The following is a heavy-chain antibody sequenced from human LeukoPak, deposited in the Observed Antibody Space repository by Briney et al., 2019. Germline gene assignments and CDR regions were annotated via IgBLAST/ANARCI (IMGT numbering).Heavy chain of an antibody. J-gene: IGHJ3*02. V-gene: IGHV3-48*03. CDR3: ARAGCGGDCYSPRPPALDI. Sequence: PGGSLRLSCAASGFTFSSYEMNWVRQAPGKGLEWVSYISSSGSTIYYADSVKGRFTISRDNAKNSLYLQMNSLRAEDTALYYCARAGCGGDCYSPRPPALDIWGQGTMVTVSS. CDR2: ISSSGSTI. D-gene: IGHD2-21*02. CDR1: GFTFSSYE.